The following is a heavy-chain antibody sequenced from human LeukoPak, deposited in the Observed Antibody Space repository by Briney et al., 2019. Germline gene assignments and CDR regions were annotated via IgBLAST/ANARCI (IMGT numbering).Heavy chain of an antibody. Sequence: VLQWTGKINHSGGTNYNPSLKSRVTISVDRSKNQFSLKLSSVTAADTAVYYCARAGFTMVRGVPLGRFDYWGQGTLVTVSS. CDR2: INHSGGT. CDR3: ARAGFTMVRGVPLGRFDY. D-gene: IGHD3-10*01. J-gene: IGHJ4*02. V-gene: IGHV4-30-2*01.